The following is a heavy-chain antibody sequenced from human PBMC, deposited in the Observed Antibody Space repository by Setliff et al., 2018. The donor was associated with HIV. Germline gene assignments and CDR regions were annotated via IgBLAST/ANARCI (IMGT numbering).Heavy chain of an antibody. D-gene: IGHD3-9*01. CDR2: LSYRGTT. CDR3: ATTRPISTGYPGFFDS. V-gene: IGHV4-39*01. CDR1: GGSVSTSTYY. Sequence: SETLSLTCTVSGGSVSTSTYYWGWIRQPPDKGLEYIGTLSYRGTTHYNPSLKSRIALSIDSSKNQFSLNLHFVTATDSALYYCATTRPISTGYPGFFDSWGQGIVVTVSS. J-gene: IGHJ4*02.